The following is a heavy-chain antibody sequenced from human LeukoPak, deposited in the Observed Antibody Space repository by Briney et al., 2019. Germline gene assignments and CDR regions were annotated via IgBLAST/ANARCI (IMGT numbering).Heavy chain of an antibody. J-gene: IGHJ3*02. Sequence: VASVKVSCKASGYTFTSYGISWVRQAPGQGLEWMGWISAYNGNTNYAQKLQGRVTMTTDTSTSTAYMELRSLRSDDTAVYYCARDQVPAEDAFDIWGQGTMVPVSS. CDR3: ARDQVPAEDAFDI. V-gene: IGHV1-18*01. D-gene: IGHD2-2*01. CDR2: ISAYNGNT. CDR1: GYTFTSYG.